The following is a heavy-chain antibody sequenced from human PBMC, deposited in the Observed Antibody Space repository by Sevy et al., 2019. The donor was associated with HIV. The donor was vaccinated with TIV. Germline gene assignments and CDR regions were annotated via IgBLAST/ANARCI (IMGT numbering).Heavy chain of an antibody. CDR3: ARDRGFSSTSEYGMDV. D-gene: IGHD2-2*01. CDR2: IIPIFGTA. V-gene: IGHV1-69*13. Sequence: ASVKVSCKASGGTFSKYAITWVRQAPGQGLEWMGGIIPIFGTANYAQKFQGRVTITAYESTSTAYMELSSLRSGDTAVYYCARDRGFSSTSEYGMDVWGQGTTVTVSS. CDR1: GGTFSKYA. J-gene: IGHJ6*02.